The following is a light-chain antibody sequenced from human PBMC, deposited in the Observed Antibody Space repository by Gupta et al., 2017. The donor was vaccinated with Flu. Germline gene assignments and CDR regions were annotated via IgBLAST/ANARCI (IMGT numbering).Light chain of an antibody. Sequence: GGTATVNCRASKSGRESHSNKNDLGWYQQKPGKPPKLLIYGASSWECGVPDRFSGSGSGTDFTLTISSLQAEDLAIYYCLQYDSTPQTFGQGTKLEIK. CDR3: LQYDSTPQT. V-gene: IGKV4-1*01. J-gene: IGKJ2*01. CDR1: KSGRESHSNKND. CDR2: GAS.